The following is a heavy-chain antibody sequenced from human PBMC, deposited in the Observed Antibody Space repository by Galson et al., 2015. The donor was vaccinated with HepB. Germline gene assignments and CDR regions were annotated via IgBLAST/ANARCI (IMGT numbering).Heavy chain of an antibody. CDR2: IYSGGET. Sequence: SLRLSCAASGFTVNSNYMNWVRQAPGKGLEWVSVIYSGGETYYADSVKDRFTISRDIFKNTLYLQVNSLGAEDTAVYYCARDRNRLRVDAFHIWGQGTMVTVSS. V-gene: IGHV3-66*01. CDR3: ARDRNRLRVDAFHI. CDR1: GFTVNSNY. J-gene: IGHJ3*02. D-gene: IGHD4-17*01.